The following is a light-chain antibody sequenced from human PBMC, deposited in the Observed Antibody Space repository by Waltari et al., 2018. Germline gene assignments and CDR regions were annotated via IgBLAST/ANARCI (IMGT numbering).Light chain of an antibody. CDR3: MQTLQTPFT. CDR2: LGS. V-gene: IGKV2-28*01. J-gene: IGKJ3*01. Sequence: DIVMTQTPLSLPVTTGEPASISCRSSQSLLQSNGYIYLDWYLQKPGQSPQLLIYLGSNRASGVPGRFSGSASGTDFTLTISRVEAEDVGFYYCMQTLQTPFTFGPGTKVDVK. CDR1: QSLLQSNGYIY.